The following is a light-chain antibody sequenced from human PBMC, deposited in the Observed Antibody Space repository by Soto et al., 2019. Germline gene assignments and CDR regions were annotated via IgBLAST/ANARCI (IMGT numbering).Light chain of an antibody. J-gene: IGLJ2*01. CDR3: SSYSSSRTVV. CDR2: EVS. Sequence: QSVLTQPASVSGSPGQSITISCTGTTSDVGGYVYVSWYRQHPGKAPKLMIFEVSHRPSGVSNRFAGSKSGNTASLTLSGLQAEDEADYYCSSYSSSRTVVFGGGTKLTVL. V-gene: IGLV2-14*01. CDR1: TSDVGGYVY.